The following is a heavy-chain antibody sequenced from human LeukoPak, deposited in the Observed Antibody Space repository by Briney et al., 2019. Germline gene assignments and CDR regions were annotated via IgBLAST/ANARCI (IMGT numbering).Heavy chain of an antibody. CDR2: IYTSGST. D-gene: IGHD2-21*02. Sequence: SETLSLTCTVSGGSLSSGSYYWSWIRQPAGKGLEWIGRIYTSGSTDYNPSLKSRVTISIDTSKNQFSLKLRSVTAADSAVEYCARETTLEYCGGDFDPGNRGQGTMVT. V-gene: IGHV4-61*02. CDR1: GGSLSSGSYY. CDR3: ARETTLEYCGGDFDPGN. J-gene: IGHJ4*02.